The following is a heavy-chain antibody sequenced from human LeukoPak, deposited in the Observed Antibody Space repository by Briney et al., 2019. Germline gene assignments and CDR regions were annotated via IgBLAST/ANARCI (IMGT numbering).Heavy chain of an antibody. V-gene: IGHV4-4*07. D-gene: IGHD3-22*01. J-gene: IGHJ4*02. CDR1: GGSISSYY. CDR2: IYTSGST. CDR3: ARGRYYDSSGYYGNYFDY. Sequence: SETLSLTCTVSGGSISSYYWSWIRQPAGKGLEWIGRIYTSGSTNYNPSLKSRVTMSVDTSKNQFSLKLSSVTAAYTAVYYCARGRYYDSSGYYGNYFDYWGQGTLVTVSS.